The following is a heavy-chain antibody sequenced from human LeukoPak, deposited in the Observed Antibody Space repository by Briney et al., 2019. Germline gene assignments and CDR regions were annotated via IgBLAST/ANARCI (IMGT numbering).Heavy chain of an antibody. V-gene: IGHV4-59*08. CDR3: ARLVKRGIGYSSSWYQWFDP. CDR2: IYYSGST. Sequence: SETLSLTCTASGGSISSYYWSWIRQPPGKGLEWIGYIYYSGSTNYNPSLKSRVTISVDTSKNQFSLKLSSVTAADTAVYYCARLVKRGIGYSSSWYQWFDPWGQGTLVTVSS. D-gene: IGHD6-13*01. CDR1: GGSISSYY. J-gene: IGHJ5*02.